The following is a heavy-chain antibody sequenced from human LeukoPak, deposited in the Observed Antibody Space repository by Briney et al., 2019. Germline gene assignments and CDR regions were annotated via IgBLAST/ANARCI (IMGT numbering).Heavy chain of an antibody. D-gene: IGHD6-19*01. J-gene: IGHJ4*02. CDR3: ASASVAGTGGDY. Sequence: GSLRLSCAASGFTFSSYWMSWVRQAPEKGLEWVANIKQDGSEKYYVDSVKGRFTISRDNAKNSLYLQMNSLRAEDTAVYYCASASVAGTGGDYWGQGTLVTVSS. CDR2: IKQDGSEK. V-gene: IGHV3-7*01. CDR1: GFTFSSYW.